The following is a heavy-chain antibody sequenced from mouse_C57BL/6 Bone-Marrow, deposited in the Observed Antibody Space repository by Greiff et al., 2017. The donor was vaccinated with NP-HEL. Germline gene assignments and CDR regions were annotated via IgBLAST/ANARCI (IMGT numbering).Heavy chain of an antibody. Sequence: QVQLQQPGAELVRPGTSVKLSCKASGYTFTSNWMHWVKQRPGQGLEWIGVIDPSDSYTNYNQKFKGKATLTVDTSSSTAYMQLSSLTSEDSAVYYCARRGSSGPWGQGTTLTVSS. CDR1: GYTFTSNW. CDR3: ARRGSSGP. D-gene: IGHD3-2*02. CDR2: IDPSDSYT. J-gene: IGHJ2*01. V-gene: IGHV1-59*01.